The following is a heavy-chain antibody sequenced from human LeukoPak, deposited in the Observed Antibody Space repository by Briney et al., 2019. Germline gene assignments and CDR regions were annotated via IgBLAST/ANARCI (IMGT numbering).Heavy chain of an antibody. V-gene: IGHV4-34*01. J-gene: IGHJ4*02. CDR1: GGSFSGYY. CDR2: INHSGST. D-gene: IGHD3-10*01. Sequence: SETLSLTCAVYGGSFSGYYWSWIRQPPAKGLEWSGEINHSGSTNYNPSLKSRVTISVDTSKNQFSLKLSSVTAADTAVYYCARGWNRMVRGVIGYWGQGTLVTVSS. CDR3: ARGWNRMVRGVIGY.